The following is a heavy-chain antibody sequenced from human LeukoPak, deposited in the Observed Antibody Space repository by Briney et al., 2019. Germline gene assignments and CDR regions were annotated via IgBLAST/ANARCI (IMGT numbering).Heavy chain of an antibody. V-gene: IGHV3-7*01. CDR1: GFTFSSYW. Sequence: GGSLRLSCAASGFTFSSYWMSWVRQAPGKGLERVANIKQDGSEKYYVDSVKGRFTISRDNAKNSLYLQMNSLRADDTAVYYCARDLAGPPQEAFDIWGQGTMVTVSS. CDR3: ARDLAGPPQEAFDI. J-gene: IGHJ3*02. CDR2: IKQDGSEK.